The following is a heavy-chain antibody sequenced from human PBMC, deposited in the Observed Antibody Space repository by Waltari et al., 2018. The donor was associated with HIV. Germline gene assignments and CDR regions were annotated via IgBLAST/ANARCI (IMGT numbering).Heavy chain of an antibody. V-gene: IGHV1-8*01. CDR3: AKGPQDYPKYYFDY. J-gene: IGHJ4*02. D-gene: IGHD4-17*01. CDR2: MNPNMVNT. CDR1: GYTFTSSD. Sequence: QVQLVQSGAEVKKPGASVKVSCKASGYTFTSSDINWARQATGQGLEWQGWMNPNMVNTGYTQGCQGTVTMTRNTSISTAYMELSSLRSEDTTVYFCAKGPQDYPKYYFDYWGQGTLVTVSS.